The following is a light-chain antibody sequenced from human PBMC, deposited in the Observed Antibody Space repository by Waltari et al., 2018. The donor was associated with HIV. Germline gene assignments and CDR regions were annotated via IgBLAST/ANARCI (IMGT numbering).Light chain of an antibody. J-gene: IGKJ1*01. Sequence: MLTQSPGALSLSPGDRATLSCRASQPVINNNLAWYQQKPGRTPRLLIYAVSKRATGIPDRFSGSGSGSDFTLTISGLDPEDFAIYYCLHYGVSVWTFGQG. CDR2: AVS. CDR1: QPVINNN. CDR3: LHYGVSVWT. V-gene: IGKV3-20*01.